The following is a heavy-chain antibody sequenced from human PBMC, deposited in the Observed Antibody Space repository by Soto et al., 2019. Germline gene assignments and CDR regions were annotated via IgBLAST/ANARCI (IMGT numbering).Heavy chain of an antibody. V-gene: IGHV3-33*01. CDR2: IWYDGSNK. Sequence: GGSLRLSCAASGFTFSSYGMHWVRQAPGKGLEWVAVIWYDGSNKYYADSVKGRFTISRDNSKNTLYLQMNSLRAEDTAVYYCARSVDYYDSRGYFDYWGQGTLVTVSS. J-gene: IGHJ4*02. D-gene: IGHD3-22*01. CDR1: GFTFSSYG. CDR3: ARSVDYYDSRGYFDY.